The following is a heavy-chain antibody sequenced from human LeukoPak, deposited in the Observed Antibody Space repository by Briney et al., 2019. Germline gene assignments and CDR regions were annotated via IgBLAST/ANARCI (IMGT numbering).Heavy chain of an antibody. CDR2: ISSSSSYI. J-gene: IGHJ5*02. CDR1: GFTFSSYS. V-gene: IGHV3-21*01. CDR3: ARFYDSSGYPNWFDP. Sequence: GGSLRLSCAASGFTFSSYSMNWVRQAPGKGLEWVSSISSSSSYIYYADSVKGRFTISRDNAKNSLYLQMNSLRAEDTAVYYCARFYDSSGYPNWFDPWGQGTLVTVSS. D-gene: IGHD3-22*01.